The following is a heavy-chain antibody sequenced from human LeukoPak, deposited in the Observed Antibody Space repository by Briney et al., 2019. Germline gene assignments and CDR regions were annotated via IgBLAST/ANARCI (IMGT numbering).Heavy chain of an antibody. Sequence: GGSLRLSCAASGFTFSSYSMNWVRQAPGKGLEWVSSISSSSSYIYYADSVKGRFTISRDNAKNSLYLQMNSLRAEDTVVYYCASDANGSGSYLGYYFDYWGQGTLVTVSS. CDR2: ISSSSSYI. CDR3: ASDANGSGSYLGYYFDY. CDR1: GFTFSSYS. J-gene: IGHJ4*02. D-gene: IGHD3-10*01. V-gene: IGHV3-21*01.